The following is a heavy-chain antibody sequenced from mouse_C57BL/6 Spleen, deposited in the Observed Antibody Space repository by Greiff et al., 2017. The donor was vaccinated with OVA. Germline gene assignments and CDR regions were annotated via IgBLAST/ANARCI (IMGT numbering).Heavy chain of an antibody. J-gene: IGHJ4*01. CDR2: INPYNGGT. Sequence: EVQLQQSGPVLVKPGASVKMSCKASGYTFTDYYMNWVKQSHGKSLEWIGVINPYNGGTSYNQKFKGKATLTVDKSSSTAYMELNSLTSEDSAVYYCARDYYGEPYAMDYWGQGTSVTVSS. CDR3: ARDYYGEPYAMDY. V-gene: IGHV1-19*01. CDR1: GYTFTDYY. D-gene: IGHD1-1*01.